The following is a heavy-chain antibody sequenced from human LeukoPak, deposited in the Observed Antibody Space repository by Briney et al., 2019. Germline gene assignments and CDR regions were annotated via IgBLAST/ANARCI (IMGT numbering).Heavy chain of an antibody. CDR1: GGSISSSSYY. D-gene: IGHD3-22*01. J-gene: IGHJ4*02. V-gene: IGHV4-39*01. CDR2: IYYSGST. Sequence: PSETLSLTCTVSGGSISSSSYYWGWIRQPPGKGLEWIGSIYYSGSTYYNPSLKSRVTISVDTSKSQFSLKLSSVTAADTAVYYCARPSGYYHHYFVYWGQGTLVTVSS. CDR3: ARPSGYYHHYFVY.